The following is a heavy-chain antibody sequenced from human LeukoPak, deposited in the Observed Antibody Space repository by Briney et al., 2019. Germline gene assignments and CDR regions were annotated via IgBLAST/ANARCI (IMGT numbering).Heavy chain of an antibody. CDR1: GYIFSGYS. CDR3: ATDPGGSYPSWAY. Sequence: GASVKVSCKASGYIFSGYSIHWVRQAPGQGLEWMGWINAGNGDTKYSQTFQGRFTISRDTSATTVFMELSSLRSEDTAVYYCATDPGGSYPSWAYWGQGTLVTVSS. CDR2: INAGNGDT. D-gene: IGHD1-26*01. J-gene: IGHJ4*02. V-gene: IGHV1-3*01.